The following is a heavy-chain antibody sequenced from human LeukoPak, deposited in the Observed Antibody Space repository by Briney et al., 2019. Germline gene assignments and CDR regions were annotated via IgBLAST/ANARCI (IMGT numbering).Heavy chain of an antibody. CDR3: AKAVRSMVTGGGYDS. Sequence: GGSLRLSCAASGFAFSNYAMSWVRQAPGKGLEWVSSLSGGGDSRYYADSVMGRFTISRDSSKNTLYLQMNSLRAEDTAVYYCAKAVRSMVTGGGYDSWGQGTLVTVSS. J-gene: IGHJ4*02. CDR2: LSGGGDSR. D-gene: IGHD3-10*01. V-gene: IGHV3-23*01. CDR1: GFAFSNYA.